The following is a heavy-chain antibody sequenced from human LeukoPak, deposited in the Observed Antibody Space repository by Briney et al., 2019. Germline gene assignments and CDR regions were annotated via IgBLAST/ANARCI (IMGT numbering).Heavy chain of an antibody. V-gene: IGHV4-4*02. Sequence: PSETLSLTCAVSGGSISRSYWWTWVRQPPGKGLEWIGEIYHRGSTNYNPSLNSRVTISVDKSKNQLSLELSSMTAADTAVYYCARVITMVRERWFDPWGQGILVTVSS. CDR2: IYHRGST. J-gene: IGHJ5*02. CDR3: ARVITMVRERWFDP. CDR1: GGSISRSYW. D-gene: IGHD3-10*01.